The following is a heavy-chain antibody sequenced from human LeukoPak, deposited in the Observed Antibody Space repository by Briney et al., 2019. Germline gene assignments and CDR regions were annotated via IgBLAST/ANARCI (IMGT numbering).Heavy chain of an antibody. CDR2: ISSSSSYI. Sequence: GGSLRLSCAASGFTFSSYGMHWVRQAPGKGLEWVSSISSSSSYIYYADSVKGRFTISRDNAKNSLYLQTNSLRAEDTAVYYCARADCAAFDIWGQGTMVTVSS. V-gene: IGHV3-21*01. CDR3: ARADCAAFDI. J-gene: IGHJ3*02. CDR1: GFTFSSYG. D-gene: IGHD2-21*01.